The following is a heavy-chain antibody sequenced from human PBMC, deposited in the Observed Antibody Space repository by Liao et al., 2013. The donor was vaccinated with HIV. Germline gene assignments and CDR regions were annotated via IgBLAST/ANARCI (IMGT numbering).Heavy chain of an antibody. Sequence: QVQLQESGPGLVKPSQTLSLTCTVSGGSISSGSYYWSWIRQPAGKGLEWIGRIYTNGNTNYNPSLRSRATISVDTSKNQFSLKLSSVTAADTAVYYCARGPYCGGDCYSETYFQYWGRGHPRSPSSS. CDR1: GGSISSGSYY. D-gene: IGHD2-21*01. V-gene: IGHV4-61*02. CDR2: IYTNGNT. CDR3: ARGPYCGGDCYSETYFQY. J-gene: IGHJ1*01.